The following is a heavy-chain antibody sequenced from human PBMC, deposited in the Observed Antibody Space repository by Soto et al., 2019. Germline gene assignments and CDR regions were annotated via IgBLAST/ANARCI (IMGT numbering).Heavy chain of an antibody. V-gene: IGHV4-34*01. J-gene: IGHJ4*02. Sequence: QVQLQQWGAGLLKPSETLSLTCAVYGGSFSGYYWSWIRQPPGKGLEWIGEINHSGSTNYNPSLKSRVTISVDTYKNQFSLKMSSVTAADTAVYYCARGFYYFDYWGQGTLVTVSS. CDR3: ARGFYYFDY. CDR1: GGSFSGYY. CDR2: INHSGST.